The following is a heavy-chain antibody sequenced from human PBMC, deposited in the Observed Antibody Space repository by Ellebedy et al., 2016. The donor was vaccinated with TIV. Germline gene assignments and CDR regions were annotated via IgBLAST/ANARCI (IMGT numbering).Heavy chain of an antibody. D-gene: IGHD6-19*01. Sequence: AASVKVSCKASGGTFSNYVISWVRQAPGQGLEWMGRIIPILGIANYAQKLQGRVTITADKSTSTAYMELSSLRTEDTAVFYCARTVSYSSGWYGYWGQGTLVTVSS. CDR2: IIPILGIA. J-gene: IGHJ4*02. CDR3: ARTVSYSSGWYGY. V-gene: IGHV1-69*04. CDR1: GGTFSNYV.